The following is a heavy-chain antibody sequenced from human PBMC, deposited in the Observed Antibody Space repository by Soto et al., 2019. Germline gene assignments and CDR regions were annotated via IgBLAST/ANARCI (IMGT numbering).Heavy chain of an antibody. Sequence: GGSLRLSCAASWFTVSSNYMSWVRQAPGKGLEWVSVIYSGGSTYYADSVKGRFTISRDNSKNTLYLQMNSLRAEDTAVYYCAREKAGVIPYFDYWGQGTLVTVSS. CDR3: AREKAGVIPYFDY. V-gene: IGHV3-53*01. J-gene: IGHJ4*02. D-gene: IGHD3-16*02. CDR1: WFTVSSNY. CDR2: IYSGGST.